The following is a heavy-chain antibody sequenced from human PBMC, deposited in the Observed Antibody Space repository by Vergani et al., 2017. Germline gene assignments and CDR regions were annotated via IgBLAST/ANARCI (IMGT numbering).Heavy chain of an antibody. J-gene: IGHJ4*02. D-gene: IGHD2-15*01. CDR3: ARAGYCSGGSCYSRAPSFDY. V-gene: IGHV3-21*01. CDR1: GFTFSSYS. Sequence: EVQLVESGGGLVKPGGSLRLSCAASGFTFSSYSMNWVRQAPGKGLEWVSSISSSSSYIYYADSVKGRFTISRDNAKNSLYLQINSLRAEDTAVYYCARAGYCSGGSCYSRAPSFDYWGQGTLVTVSS. CDR2: ISSSSSYI.